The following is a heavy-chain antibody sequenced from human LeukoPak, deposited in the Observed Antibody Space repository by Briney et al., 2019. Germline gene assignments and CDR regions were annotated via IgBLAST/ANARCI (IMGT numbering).Heavy chain of an antibody. CDR1: GYSFRSYW. CDR2: IYPGDSRT. CDR3: ACRDLTSTWSYP. D-gene: IGHD2-2*01. V-gene: IGHV5-51*01. J-gene: IGHJ5*02. Sequence: GESLQISCKGTGYSFRSYWIDWVRQMPGKGMEWMGVIYPGDSRTRYNPSLQGQVAISVDKSINTAYLEWVSLKASDTAMYYCACRDLTSTWSYPWGQGTLVTVSS.